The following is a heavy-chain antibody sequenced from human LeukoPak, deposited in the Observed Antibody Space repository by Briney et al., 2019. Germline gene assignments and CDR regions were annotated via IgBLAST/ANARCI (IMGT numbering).Heavy chain of an antibody. V-gene: IGHV3-23*01. D-gene: IGHD6-19*01. J-gene: IGHJ6*04. CDR2: ISGSGGST. CDR1: GFTFDDYA. CDR3: AKDQGGWISYDV. Sequence: PGRSLRLSCAASGFTFDDYAMHWVRQAPGKGLEWVSAISGSGGSTYYADSVRGRFTISRDNSKNTLYLQMNSLRAEDTAVYYCAKDQGGWISYDVWGKGTTVTVSS.